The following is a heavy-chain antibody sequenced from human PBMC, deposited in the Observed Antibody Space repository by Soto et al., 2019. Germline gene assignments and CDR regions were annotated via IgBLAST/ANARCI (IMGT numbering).Heavy chain of an antibody. CDR2: ISYDGSNK. D-gene: IGHD6-13*01. CDR1: GFTFSSYA. J-gene: IGHJ4*02. V-gene: IGHV3-30-3*01. Sequence: GGSLRLSCAASGFTFSSYAMHWVRQAPGKGLEWVAVISYDGSNKYYADSVKGRFTISRDNSKNTLYLQMNSLRAEDTAVYYCARDRFGKAPSSSWRILFDYWGQGTLVTVSS. CDR3: ARDRFGKAPSSSWRILFDY.